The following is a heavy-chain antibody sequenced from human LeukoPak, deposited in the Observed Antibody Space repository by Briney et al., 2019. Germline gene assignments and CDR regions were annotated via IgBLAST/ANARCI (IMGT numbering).Heavy chain of an antibody. CDR1: GFTVSSNY. CDR3: ARGSRLERRGYDAFDI. V-gene: IGHV3-66*01. Sequence: TGGSLRLSCAASGFTVSSNYMSWVRQAPGKGLEWVSVIYSGGSTYYADSVKGRFTISRDNSENTLYLQMNSLRAEDTAVYYCARGSRLERRGYDAFDIWGQGTMVTVSS. CDR2: IYSGGST. D-gene: IGHD1-1*01. J-gene: IGHJ3*02.